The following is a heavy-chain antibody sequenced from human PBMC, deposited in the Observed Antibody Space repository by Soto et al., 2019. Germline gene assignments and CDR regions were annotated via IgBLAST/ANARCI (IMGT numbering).Heavy chain of an antibody. CDR3: ATRIAAAGTLFDY. Sequence: QVQLVQSGAEVKKPGSSVKVSCKASGGTFSSYTISWVRQAPGQGLEWMGRIIPILGIANYAQKFQGRVTITADKSTSTAYMELSSLRSEDTAVYYCATRIAAAGTLFDYWGQGTPVTVSS. V-gene: IGHV1-69*02. J-gene: IGHJ4*02. CDR1: GGTFSSYT. D-gene: IGHD6-13*01. CDR2: IIPILGIA.